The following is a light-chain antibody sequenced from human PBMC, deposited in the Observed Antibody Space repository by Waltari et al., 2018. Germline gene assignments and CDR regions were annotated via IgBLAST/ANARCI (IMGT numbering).Light chain of an antibody. CDR1: SSDIGCYNY. V-gene: IGLV2-11*01. J-gene: IGLJ2*01. CDR3: CSYAGPDNHVV. Sequence: QSALTQPRSVSGSPAQSVTISCSGTSSDIGCYNYVSWYQQSPGKAPNPIIYDVNKRPPGVPDRFSGSKSGNTASLTISGLQTEDEADYYCCSYAGPDNHVVFGGGTKMTVL. CDR2: DVN.